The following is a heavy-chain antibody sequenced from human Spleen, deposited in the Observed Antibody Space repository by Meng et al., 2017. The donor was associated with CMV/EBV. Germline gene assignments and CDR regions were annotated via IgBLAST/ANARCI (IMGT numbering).Heavy chain of an antibody. CDR3: ATFNGFRFFFDY. CDR1: GFTFSGYE. J-gene: IGHJ4*02. Sequence: GESLKISCTTSGFTFSGYEMNWVRQAPGKGPEWLAYISPSGRTIYYADSVRGRFTISRDDAKNSLYLQMNSPRAEDTAVYYCATFNGFRFFFDYWGQGALVTVSS. D-gene: IGHD5-18*01. CDR2: ISPSGRTI. V-gene: IGHV3-48*03.